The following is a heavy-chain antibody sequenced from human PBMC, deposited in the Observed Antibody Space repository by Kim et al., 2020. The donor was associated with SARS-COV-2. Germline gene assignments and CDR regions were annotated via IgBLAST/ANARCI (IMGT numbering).Heavy chain of an antibody. CDR1: GYSFTSYW. J-gene: IGHJ4*02. CDR3: ARRSPETSFYFDF. V-gene: IGHV5-51*01. Sequence: GESLKISCKGSGYSFTSYWIGWVRQMPGKGLEWMGIIYPGDSDTTYSPSFQGQVTISADKSISTAYLQWSSLKASDTAMYYCARRSPETSFYFDFWGQGTLVTVSS. CDR2: IYPGDSDT.